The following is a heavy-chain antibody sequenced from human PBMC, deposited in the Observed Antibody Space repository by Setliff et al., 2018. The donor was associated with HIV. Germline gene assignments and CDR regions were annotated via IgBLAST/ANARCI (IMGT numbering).Heavy chain of an antibody. CDR1: GGSINSRSYS. V-gene: IGHV4-39*01. Sequence: PSETLSLTCTVSGGSINSRSYSWGWIRQPPGKGLEWIGSFYYTGSTYYNPSLRSRVTISVDTSENQFSLKLSSVSAADTAVYYCARVPTSSWYVTTQRTKEYFHHWGQGTLVTVSS. J-gene: IGHJ1*01. D-gene: IGHD6-13*01. CDR2: FYYTGST. CDR3: ARVPTSSWYVTTQRTKEYFHH.